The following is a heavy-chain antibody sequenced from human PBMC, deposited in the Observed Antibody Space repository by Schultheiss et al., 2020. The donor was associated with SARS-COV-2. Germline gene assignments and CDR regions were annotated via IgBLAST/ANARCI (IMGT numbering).Heavy chain of an antibody. Sequence: SETLSLTCTVSGGSISSYYWSWIRQPAGKGLEWIGRIYTSGSTNYNPSLKSRVTMSVDTSKNQFSLKLSSVTAADTAVYFCARDGTGGYSSSWYHYWGQGTLVTVSS. J-gene: IGHJ4*02. CDR3: ARDGTGGYSSSWYHY. CDR1: GGSISSYY. D-gene: IGHD6-13*01. CDR2: IYTSGST. V-gene: IGHV4-4*07.